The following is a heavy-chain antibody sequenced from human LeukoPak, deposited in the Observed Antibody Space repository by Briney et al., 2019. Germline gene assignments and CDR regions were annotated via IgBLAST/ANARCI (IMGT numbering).Heavy chain of an antibody. CDR3: ARDPPRRHIVVVTAKGDY. V-gene: IGHV1-2*02. CDR2: INPNSGGT. Sequence: ASVKVSCKASGYTFTGYYMHWVRQAPGQGLEWMEWINPNSGGTNYAQKFQGRVTMTRDTSISTAYMELSRLRSDDTAVYYCARDPPRRHIVVVTAKGDYWGQGTLVTVSS. CDR1: GYTFTGYY. D-gene: IGHD2-21*02. J-gene: IGHJ4*02.